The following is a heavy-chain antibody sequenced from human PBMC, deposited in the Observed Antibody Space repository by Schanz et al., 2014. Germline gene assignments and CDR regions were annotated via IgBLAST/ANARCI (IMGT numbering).Heavy chain of an antibody. J-gene: IGHJ4*02. CDR1: GLIFSTYT. CDR3: AKRNHDMQSLPLDY. V-gene: IGHV3-48*01. CDR2: ISFSGNTI. Sequence: EVQLVESGGGLVRPGGSLRLSCTTSGLIFSTYTLNWVRQAPGKGLEWISYISFSGNTIYYADSVKGRFTISRDNSKNTLYLQMNSLSAEDTAVYYCAKRNHDMQSLPLDYWGQGTLVIVSS. D-gene: IGHD3-9*01.